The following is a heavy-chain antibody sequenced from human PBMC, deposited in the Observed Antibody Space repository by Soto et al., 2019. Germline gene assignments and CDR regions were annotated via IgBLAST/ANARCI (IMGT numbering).Heavy chain of an antibody. CDR3: ARSIVAVTALDY. V-gene: IGHV1-3*05. Sequence: QVQLVQSGAEEKKPGASVKVSCKASGYTFTSYAMHWVRQAPGQRLEWMGWINAGNGNTKYSQKLQGRVTITRDTSASTAYMELSSLRAEDTAVYYCARSIVAVTALDYWGQGNLVTVSS. J-gene: IGHJ4*02. D-gene: IGHD2-21*02. CDR2: INAGNGNT. CDR1: GYTFTSYA.